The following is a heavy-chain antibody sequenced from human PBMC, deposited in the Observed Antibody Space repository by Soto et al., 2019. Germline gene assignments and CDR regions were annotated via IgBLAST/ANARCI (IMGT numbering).Heavy chain of an antibody. Sequence: PSETLSLTFTVSGGSFSNYFCNRSRQPGGKRVEWLERIDTSGSTNANPPLTDPITMSAATSKNAFSLKLNSVTAADTAVYYCARGGQDFWSGPFDYWGQGALVTVSS. CDR3: ARGGQDFWSGPFDY. V-gene: IGHV4-4*07. CDR2: IDTSGST. D-gene: IGHD3-3*01. CDR1: GGSFSNYF. J-gene: IGHJ4*02.